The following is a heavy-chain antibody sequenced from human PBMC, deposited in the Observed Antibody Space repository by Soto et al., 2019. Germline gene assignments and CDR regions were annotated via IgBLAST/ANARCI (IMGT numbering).Heavy chain of an antibody. J-gene: IGHJ4*02. D-gene: IGHD3-22*01. V-gene: IGHV3-23*01. CDR2: ISGSGGGT. CDR3: AKARYYDSTGSLYYFDF. Sequence: EVQLLESGGGLVQPGGSLTLSCAASGFTFSSYGMSWVRQAPGKGLEWVSGISGSGGGTYYADSVKGRFSISRDNSKNTLFLQMNSLRAEDTAFYYCAKARYYDSTGSLYYFDFWGQGTLVTVSS. CDR1: GFTFSSYG.